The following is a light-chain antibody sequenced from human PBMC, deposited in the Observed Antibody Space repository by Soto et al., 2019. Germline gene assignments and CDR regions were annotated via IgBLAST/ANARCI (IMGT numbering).Light chain of an antibody. J-gene: IGKJ3*01. CDR1: QGIRND. V-gene: IGKV1-6*01. CDR3: LQKYFYPFT. CDR2: AAS. Sequence: AIQMTQSPSSLSASAGYRVTITCRASQGIRNDLDWFQQKPGKATKLLIYAASNLQSGVPARFSGSGSGTDFTLTISSLQPEDFATYYCLQKYFYPFTFGPGTKVDIK.